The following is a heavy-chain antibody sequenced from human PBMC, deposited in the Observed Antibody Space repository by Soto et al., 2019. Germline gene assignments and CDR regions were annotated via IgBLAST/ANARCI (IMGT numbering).Heavy chain of an antibody. J-gene: IGHJ4*02. CDR1: GGSISSYY. D-gene: IGHD2-8*01. CDR3: ARRYAANLDY. Sequence: SETLSLTCTVSGGSISSYYGSWIRQPPGKGLEWIGYIYYSGSTNYNPSLKSRVTISVDTSKNQFSLKLSSVTAADTAVYYCARRYAANLDYWGQGTLVTVSS. V-gene: IGHV4-59*01. CDR2: IYYSGST.